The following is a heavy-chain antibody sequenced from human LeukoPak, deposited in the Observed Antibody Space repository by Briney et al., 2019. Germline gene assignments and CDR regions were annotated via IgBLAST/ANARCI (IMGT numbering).Heavy chain of an antibody. Sequence: GGSLRLSCAASGFTFSSYAMSWVRQARGKGLEWVSAISGSGGSTYYADSVKGRFTISRDNSKNTLYLQMNSLRAEDTAVYYCAKEGRILRFLEWSHDAFDIWGQGTMVTVSS. J-gene: IGHJ3*02. CDR2: ISGSGGST. CDR1: GFTFSSYA. D-gene: IGHD3-3*01. CDR3: AKEGRILRFLEWSHDAFDI. V-gene: IGHV3-23*01.